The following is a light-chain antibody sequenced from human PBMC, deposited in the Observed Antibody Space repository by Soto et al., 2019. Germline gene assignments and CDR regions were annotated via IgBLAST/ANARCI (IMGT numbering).Light chain of an antibody. CDR2: EVN. CDR1: SGDVGAYNY. CDR3: SSYASTSTAV. Sequence: QSVLTQPASVSGSPGQSITISCTGTSGDVGAYNYVSWYQQHPGKAPKLMIYEVNYRPSGVSNRFSGSKSGITASLTISGLQAEDEADYYCSSYASTSTAVFGTGTKLTVL. J-gene: IGLJ1*01. V-gene: IGLV2-14*01.